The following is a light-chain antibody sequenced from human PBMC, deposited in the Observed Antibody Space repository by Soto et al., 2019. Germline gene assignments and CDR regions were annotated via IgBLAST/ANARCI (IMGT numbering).Light chain of an antibody. J-gene: IGKJ5*01. CDR2: DAS. V-gene: IGKV3-11*01. Sequence: EIVLTQSPATLSLSPGERATLSCRASQSVSNYLAWYQQRPGQAPRLLIYDASNRATGIPARFSGSGSETDVTLTISSLEPEDFAVYYCQQRSNWPPITFGQGTRLEIK. CDR1: QSVSNY. CDR3: QQRSNWPPIT.